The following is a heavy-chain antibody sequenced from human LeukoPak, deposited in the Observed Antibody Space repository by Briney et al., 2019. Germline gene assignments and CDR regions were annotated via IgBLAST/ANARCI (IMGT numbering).Heavy chain of an antibody. J-gene: IGHJ4*02. CDR3: ARLSFGYGYADY. V-gene: IGHV5-51*01. Sequence: GESLKISCSGSGFSFTSYWIGWVRQMPGKGLEWMGIIYSPSFQGQVTISADKSISTAYLQWSSLKASDTAMYYCARLSFGYGYADYWGQGTLVTVSS. D-gene: IGHD5-18*01. CDR2: I. CDR1: GFSFTSYW.